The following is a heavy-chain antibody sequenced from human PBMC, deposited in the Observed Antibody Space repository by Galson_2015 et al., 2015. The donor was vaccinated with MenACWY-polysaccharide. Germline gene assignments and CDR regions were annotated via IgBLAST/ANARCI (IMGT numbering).Heavy chain of an antibody. V-gene: IGHV1-18*01. J-gene: IGHJ6*02. CDR1: GYSFRSYG. CDR3: ARVDVYFSGGICWDYGMDV. CDR2: ISGSDGNR. D-gene: IGHD2-15*01. Sequence: SVKVSCKASGYSFRSYGINWVRQAPGQGLEWMGWISGSDGNRNYAQKLQGRVTMTTDTSTSTAYMELRSLRSDDTGVYFCARVDVYFSGGICWDYGMDVWGQGTTVTVSS.